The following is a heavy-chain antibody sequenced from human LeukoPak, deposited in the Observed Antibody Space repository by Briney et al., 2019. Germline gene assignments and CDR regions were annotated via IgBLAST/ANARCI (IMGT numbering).Heavy chain of an antibody. V-gene: IGHV3-21*01. CDR3: ARYSGRYSNSYFDY. CDR2: ISSSSSYT. CDR1: GFTFSSYS. D-gene: IGHD1-26*01. J-gene: IGHJ4*02. Sequence: PGGSLRLSCAASGFTFSSYSMNWVRQAPGKGLEWVSSISSSSSYTYYADSVKGRFTISRDNSKNTLYLQMNSLRAEDTAMYYCARYSGRYSNSYFDYWGQGTLVTVSS.